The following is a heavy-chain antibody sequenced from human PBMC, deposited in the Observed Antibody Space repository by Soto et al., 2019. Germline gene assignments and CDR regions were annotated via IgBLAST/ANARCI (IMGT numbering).Heavy chain of an antibody. V-gene: IGHV4-59*01. CDR2: IYNSGST. CDR1: GGSISSYY. D-gene: IGHD4-17*01. Sequence: SETLSLTCTVSGGSISSYYWSWIRQPPGKGLEWIGYIYNSGSTNYNPSLKSRVAISEDTSKNQFSLKLNSVAAADTAVYYCARGSPTEKVDSSGQGTLVTVSS. J-gene: IGHJ4*02. CDR3: ARGSPTEKVDS.